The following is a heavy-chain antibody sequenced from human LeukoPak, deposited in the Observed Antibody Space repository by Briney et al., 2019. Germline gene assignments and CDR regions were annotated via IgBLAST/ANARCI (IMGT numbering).Heavy chain of an antibody. CDR2: SGSGGST. Sequence: GGSLRLSCAASGLTFSSYGMSWVRQAPGKGLEWVSGSGSGGSTYYADSVKGRFTISRDNSKNTLYLQINSLRAEDTAVYYCARDFWSGYYPNYWGQGTLVTVSS. CDR3: ARDFWSGYYPNY. D-gene: IGHD3-3*01. J-gene: IGHJ4*02. V-gene: IGHV3-23*01. CDR1: GLTFSSYG.